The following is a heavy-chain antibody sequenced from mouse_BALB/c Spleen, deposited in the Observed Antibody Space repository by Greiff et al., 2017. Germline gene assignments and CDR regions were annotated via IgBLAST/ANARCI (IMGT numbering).Heavy chain of an antibody. Sequence: EVMLVESGGGLVQPGGSRKLSCAASGFTFSSFGMHWVRQAPEKGLEWVAYISSGGSYTYYPDSVKGRFTISRDNAKNTLYLQMSSLKSEDTAMYYCARHKYGNFDYWGQGTTLTVSS. CDR2: ISSGGSYT. V-gene: IGHV5-6*03. CDR1: GFTFSSFG. J-gene: IGHJ2*01. D-gene: IGHD2-10*02. CDR3: ARHKYGNFDY.